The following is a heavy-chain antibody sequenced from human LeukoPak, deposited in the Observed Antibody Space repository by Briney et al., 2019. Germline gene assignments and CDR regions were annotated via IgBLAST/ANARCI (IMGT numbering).Heavy chain of an antibody. CDR1: GFTFSSYA. Sequence: GGSLRLSCAASGFTFSSYAMNWVRQAPGKGLEWVSGISGSGGTTYYADSVKGRFTISRDNSKNTLYVQMNSLRVEDTAVYYCAKDQRATISTSNWFDPWGQGTLVTVSS. D-gene: IGHD5-24*01. CDR3: AKDQRATISTSNWFDP. J-gene: IGHJ5*02. V-gene: IGHV3-23*01. CDR2: ISGSGGTT.